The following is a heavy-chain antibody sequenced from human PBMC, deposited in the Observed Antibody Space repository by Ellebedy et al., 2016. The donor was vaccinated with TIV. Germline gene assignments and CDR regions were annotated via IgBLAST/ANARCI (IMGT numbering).Heavy chain of an antibody. CDR1: GFSLTTNGVA. V-gene: IGHV2-5*01. J-gene: IGHJ3*02. D-gene: IGHD3-10*01. CDR3: ARTHNWRFYGSAISFDI. CDR2: IYWNDDK. Sequence: SGPTLVKPTQTLTLTCTFSGFSLTTNGVAVDWIRQPPAKALEWLALIYWNDDKAYSPSLKSRLSITKDTAKNQVVLTLTDMGPVDTATYYCARTHNWRFYGSAISFDIWGQGTMVTVSS.